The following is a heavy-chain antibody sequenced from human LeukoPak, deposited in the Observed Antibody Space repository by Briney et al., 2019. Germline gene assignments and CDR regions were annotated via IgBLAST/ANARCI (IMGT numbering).Heavy chain of an antibody. D-gene: IGHD5-24*01. V-gene: IGHV4-31*03. CDR3: ARERDGYNGRLDP. Sequence: TSQTLSLTCTVSGGSISSGGYYWSWIRQHPGKGLEWIGYIYYSGSTYYNPSLKSRVTISVDTSKNQFSLKLSSVTAADTAVYYCARERDGYNGRLDPWGQGTLVTVSS. J-gene: IGHJ5*02. CDR1: GGSISSGGYY. CDR2: IYYSGST.